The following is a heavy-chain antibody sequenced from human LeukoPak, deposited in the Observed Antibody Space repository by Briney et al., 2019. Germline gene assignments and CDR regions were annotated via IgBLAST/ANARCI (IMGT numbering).Heavy chain of an antibody. J-gene: IGHJ4*02. Sequence: GGSLRLSCAASGFTFSRYWMSWARQAPGKGLEWVANKSQDGRETHSGDSVKGGFTVSRDNDRNSLYLQMNSLRAEDTALYYCARDQTGQAWVYWGQGTLATVSS. D-gene: IGHD3-16*01. V-gene: IGHV3-7*04. CDR3: ARDQTGQAWVY. CDR2: KSQDGRET. CDR1: GFTFSRYW.